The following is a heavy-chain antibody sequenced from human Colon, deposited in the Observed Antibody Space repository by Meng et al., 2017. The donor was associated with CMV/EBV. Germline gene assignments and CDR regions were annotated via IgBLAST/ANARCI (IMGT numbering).Heavy chain of an antibody. CDR3: AKDLTAYYHTTGGADFSGMDV. Sequence: GGSLRLSCAASGFIFEDYAMHWVRQVPGKGLEWVSLIDWDGGNTYYADAVKGRFTISRDNSKDSLYLQMNSLRVEDTALYYCAKDLTAYYHTTGGADFSGMDVWGLGTTVTDSS. CDR1: GFIFEDYA. D-gene: IGHD3-9*01. J-gene: IGHJ6*02. V-gene: IGHV3-43D*03. CDR2: IDWDGGNT.